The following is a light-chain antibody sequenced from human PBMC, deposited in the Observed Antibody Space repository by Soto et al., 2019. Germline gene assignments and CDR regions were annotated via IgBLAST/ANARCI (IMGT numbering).Light chain of an antibody. CDR2: AAS. J-gene: IGKJ2*01. Sequence: DIQLTQSPSFLSASVGDRVTIACRASQGIGRCLVWYQQKPGKAPKVLIYAASTLQSGVPSRFSGSGSGTEFTLTISSLQPEDSATYYCQQHVSFPRSFGQGTKLEIK. V-gene: IGKV1-9*01. CDR3: QQHVSFPRS. CDR1: QGIGRC.